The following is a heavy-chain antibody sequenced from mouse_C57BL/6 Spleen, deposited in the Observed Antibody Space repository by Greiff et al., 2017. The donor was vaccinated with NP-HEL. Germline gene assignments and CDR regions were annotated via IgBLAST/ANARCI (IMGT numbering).Heavy chain of an antibody. CDR2: IRPNSGST. D-gene: IGHD1-1*01. CDR1: GYTFTSYW. CDR3: ARMVYGSSHSFDY. V-gene: IGHV1-64*01. Sequence: QVQLQQPGAELVKPGASVKLSCKASGYTFTSYWMHWVKQRPGQGLEWIGMIRPNSGSTNYNEKFQSKATLTVDKSSSTAYMQLSSLTSEDSAVYYCARMVYGSSHSFDYWGQGTTLTVSS. J-gene: IGHJ2*01.